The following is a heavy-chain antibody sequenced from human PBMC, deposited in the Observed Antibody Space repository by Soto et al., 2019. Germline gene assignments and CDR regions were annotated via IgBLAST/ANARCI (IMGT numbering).Heavy chain of an antibody. CDR2: ISYDGSNK. D-gene: IGHD5-12*01. CDR3: ARDEYSGYDWTGTYYYYGMDV. Sequence: PGGSLRLSCAASGFTFSSYAMHWVRQAPGKGLEWVAVISYDGSNKYYADSVKGRFTISRDNSKNTLYLQMNSLRAEDTAVYYCARDEYSGYDWTGTYYYYGMDVWGQGTTVTVSS. CDR1: GFTFSSYA. J-gene: IGHJ6*02. V-gene: IGHV3-30-3*01.